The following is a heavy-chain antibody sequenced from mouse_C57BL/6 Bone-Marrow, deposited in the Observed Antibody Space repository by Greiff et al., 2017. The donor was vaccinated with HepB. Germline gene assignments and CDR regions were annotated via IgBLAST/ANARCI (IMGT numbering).Heavy chain of an antibody. V-gene: IGHV1-81*01. CDR1: GYTFTSYG. Sequence: VQLQQSGAELARPGASVKLSCKASGYTFTSYGISWVKQRTGQGLEWIGEIYPRSGNTYYNEKFKGKATLTADKSSSTAYMELRSLTAEDSAVYFCAGELGRGYWGQGTALTVSS. J-gene: IGHJ2*01. CDR3: AGELGRGY. CDR2: IYPRSGNT. D-gene: IGHD4-1*01.